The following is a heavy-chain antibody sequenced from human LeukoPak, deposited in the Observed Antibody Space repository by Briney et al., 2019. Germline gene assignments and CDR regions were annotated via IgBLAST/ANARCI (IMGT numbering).Heavy chain of an antibody. V-gene: IGHV1-58*02. D-gene: IGHD4/OR15-4a*01. Sequence: SVKVSCEASGFTFTSSAMQWVRQARGQRLEWIGWIVVGSGNTNYAQKLQERVTITRDMSTSTAYMELSSLRSEDTAVYYCAAIPYYDYGGIYYFDYWGQGTLVTVSS. J-gene: IGHJ4*02. CDR1: GFTFTSSA. CDR2: IVVGSGNT. CDR3: AAIPYYDYGGIYYFDY.